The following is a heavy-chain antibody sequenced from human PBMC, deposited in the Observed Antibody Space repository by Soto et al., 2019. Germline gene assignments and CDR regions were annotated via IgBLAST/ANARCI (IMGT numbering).Heavy chain of an antibody. D-gene: IGHD3-22*01. CDR1: GGSISSSNW. J-gene: IGHJ4*02. CDR3: ASLQTDYYDSSGYYWFDY. CDR2: IYHSGST. Sequence: SETLSLTCAVSGGSISSSNWWSWVRQPPGKGLEWIGEIYHSGSTNYNPSLKSRVTISVDKSKNQFSLKLSSVTAADTAVYYCASLQTDYYDSSGYYWFDYWGQGTLVTVSS. V-gene: IGHV4-4*02.